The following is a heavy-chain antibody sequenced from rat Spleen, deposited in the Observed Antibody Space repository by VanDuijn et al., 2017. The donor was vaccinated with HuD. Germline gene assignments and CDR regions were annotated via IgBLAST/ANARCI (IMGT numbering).Heavy chain of an antibody. Sequence: EVHLVESGGGLVQPGSPLKLSCAASGFTFSGNWLNWIRQAPGKGMEGVASIYSYGSSTYYPDTVKGRVVISKDDAKNTGYLQMNNLRSEDTAIYYCTSGGITTRLNWFAYWGQGTLVTVSS. CDR2: IYSYGSST. D-gene: IGHD1-10*01. V-gene: IGHV5-35*01. J-gene: IGHJ3*01. CDR3: TSGGITTRLNWFAY. CDR1: GFTFSGNW.